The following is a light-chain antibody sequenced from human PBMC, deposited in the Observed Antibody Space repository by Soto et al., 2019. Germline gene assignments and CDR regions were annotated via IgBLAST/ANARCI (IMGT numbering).Light chain of an antibody. V-gene: IGKV3-11*01. CDR1: LNVNSY. J-gene: IGKJ5*01. CDR2: DAS. Sequence: FTQSPATLSLSPGERATLSCSASLNVNSYLAWYQQKPGQAPRLLIYDASNRAAGIPARFSGSGSGTDFTLTISSLEPEDFAIYYCQQRQYWPPITFGQGTRLEIK. CDR3: QQRQYWPPIT.